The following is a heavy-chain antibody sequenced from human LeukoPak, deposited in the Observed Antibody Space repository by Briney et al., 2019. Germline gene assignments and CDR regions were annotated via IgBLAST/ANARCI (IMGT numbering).Heavy chain of an antibody. D-gene: IGHD6-13*01. CDR1: GFTFRNSA. CDR3: AKDRLVHDS. J-gene: IGHJ4*02. Sequence: GGSLRLSCAASGFTFRNSAMSWVRQAPGKGPEWVSAISDSGGETYYSDSVKGRFTISRDNSKNTLYLQMNSLRGDDTAVYYCAKDRLVHDSWGQGTLVTVSS. V-gene: IGHV3-23*01. CDR2: ISDSGGET.